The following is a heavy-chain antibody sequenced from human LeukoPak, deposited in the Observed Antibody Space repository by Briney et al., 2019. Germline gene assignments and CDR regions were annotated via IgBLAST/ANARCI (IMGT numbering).Heavy chain of an antibody. J-gene: IGHJ5*02. CDR3: ARHGGGYCSGGSCPPGGWFDP. V-gene: IGHV4-59*08. D-gene: IGHD2-15*01. CDR2: IYYSGST. Sequence: PSETLSLTCTVSGGSISSYYWSWTRQPPGKGLEWIGYIYYSGSTNYNPSLKSRVTISVDTSKNQFSLKLSSVTAADTAVYYCARHGGGYCSGGSCPPGGWFDPWGQGTLVTVSS. CDR1: GGSISSYY.